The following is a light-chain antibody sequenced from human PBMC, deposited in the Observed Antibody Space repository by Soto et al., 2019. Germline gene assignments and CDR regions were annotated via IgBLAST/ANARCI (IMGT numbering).Light chain of an antibody. CDR3: QHYNSYSEA. Sequence: ETVVTQSPATLSVSPGERVTLSCRASQNVNGNLAWYQQKPGQAPRLLIYGASSRATGIPARFSGSESGTEFTLTISGLQSEDSATYYCQHYNSYSEAFGQGTKVELK. CDR2: GAS. CDR1: QNVNGN. V-gene: IGKV3-15*01. J-gene: IGKJ1*01.